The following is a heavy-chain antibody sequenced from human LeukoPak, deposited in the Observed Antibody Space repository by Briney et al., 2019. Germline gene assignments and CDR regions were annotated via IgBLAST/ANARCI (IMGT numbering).Heavy chain of an antibody. CDR2: VYTSGGT. CDR3: ARGIGYVNFDY. V-gene: IGHV4-4*07. J-gene: IGHJ4*02. CDR1: GGSINNYY. Sequence: TSETLSLTCTVSGGSINNYYWSWIRQPAGKGLEWIGRVYTSGGTNYNPSLKSRVTMSVDTSKNQTSLKLSSVTAADTAVYYCARGIGYVNFDYWGQGTLVTVSS. D-gene: IGHD5-12*01.